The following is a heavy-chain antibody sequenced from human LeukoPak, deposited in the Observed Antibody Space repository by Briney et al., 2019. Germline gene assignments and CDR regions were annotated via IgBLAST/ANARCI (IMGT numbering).Heavy chain of an antibody. D-gene: IGHD7-27*01. CDR1: GFTFSSYS. CDR2: ISSSSSTI. V-gene: IGHV3-48*01. J-gene: IGHJ3*02. Sequence: GGSLRLSCAASGFTFSSYSMNWVRQAPGKGLEWVSYISSSSSTIYYADSVKGRFTISRDNAKNSLYLQMNSLRAEDTAVYYCARDFPGTGAHPEAFDIWGQGTMVTVSS. CDR3: ARDFPGTGAHPEAFDI.